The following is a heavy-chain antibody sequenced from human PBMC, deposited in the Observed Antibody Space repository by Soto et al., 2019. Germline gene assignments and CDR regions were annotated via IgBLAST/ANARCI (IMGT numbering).Heavy chain of an antibody. Sequence: VQLLESGGGLVQPGGSLRLSCAASGFTFGNYAMSWVRQAPGKGLEWVSGISGSGSTTSYGDSVRGRFTISRDNSKNTVYLEMNNLRGEDTAVYYCAKAVATISDFDYWGQGTLVTVSS. J-gene: IGHJ4*02. CDR3: AKAVATISDFDY. CDR2: ISGSGSTT. CDR1: GFTFGNYA. D-gene: IGHD5-12*01. V-gene: IGHV3-23*01.